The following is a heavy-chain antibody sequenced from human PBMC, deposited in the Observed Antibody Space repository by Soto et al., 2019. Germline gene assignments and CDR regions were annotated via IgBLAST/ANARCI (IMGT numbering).Heavy chain of an antibody. V-gene: IGHV1-18*04. D-gene: IGHD6-19*01. CDR1: GYTYFSYG. J-gene: IGHJ4*02. CDR3: ARDAIAGAGAFDY. Sequence: QVQLVQSGAEVKKPGASVKVSCTDSGYTYFSYGISWVRQAPGQGLEWLGWISAFNAKTNYAPKFQARVTLTTDASTSTAYMELRGLRSDDTGVYFCARDAIAGAGAFDYWGQGALVIVSS. CDR2: ISAFNAKT.